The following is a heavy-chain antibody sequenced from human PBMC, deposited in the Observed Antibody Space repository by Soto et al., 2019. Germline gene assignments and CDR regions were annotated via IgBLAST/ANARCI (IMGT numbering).Heavy chain of an antibody. CDR2: ISSNGGST. J-gene: IGHJ4*02. Sequence: EVQLVESGGGLVQPGGSLRLSCAASGFTFSSYAMHWVRQAPGKGLEYVSAISSNGGSTYYANSVKGRFTISRDNSQNTLYLQMGSLRAEDMAVYYCARDTDGDLYYWGQGTLVTVSS. V-gene: IGHV3-64*01. CDR3: ARDTDGDLYY. CDR1: GFTFSSYA. D-gene: IGHD4-17*01.